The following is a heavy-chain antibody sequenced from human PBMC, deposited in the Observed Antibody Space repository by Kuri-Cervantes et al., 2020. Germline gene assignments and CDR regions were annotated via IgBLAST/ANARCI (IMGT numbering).Heavy chain of an antibody. D-gene: IGHD2-2*01. CDR3: ARVGAALYCSSTSCYNPGENYYYYMDV. CDR2: IIPIFGTA. V-gene: IGHV1-69*13. CDR1: GGTFSSYA. J-gene: IGHJ6*03. Sequence: SVKVSCKASGGTFSSYAISWVRQAPGQGLEWMGGIIPIFGTANYAQKFQGRVTITADESTSTAYMELSSLRSEDTAVYYCARVGAALYCSSTSCYNPGENYYYYMDVWGKGTTVTVSS.